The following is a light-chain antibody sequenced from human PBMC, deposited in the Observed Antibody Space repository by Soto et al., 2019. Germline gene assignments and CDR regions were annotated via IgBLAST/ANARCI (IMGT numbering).Light chain of an antibody. Sequence: DIQMTQSPSSVSASVGDRVTITCRASQSIISSLLAWYQQKPGKPPKLLIYKASSLQSGVPSRFSGSGSGTEFTLTISSLQPDDFATYYCQQYNSYYTFGQGTK. V-gene: IGKV1-5*03. J-gene: IGKJ2*01. CDR2: KAS. CDR3: QQYNSYYT. CDR1: QSIISSL.